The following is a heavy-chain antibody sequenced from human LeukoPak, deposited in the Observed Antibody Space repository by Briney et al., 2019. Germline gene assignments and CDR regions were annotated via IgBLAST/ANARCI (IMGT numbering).Heavy chain of an antibody. Sequence: PGGSLRLSCAASGFTFSSYGMHWVRQAPGKGLEWVAVIWYDGSNKYYADSVKGRFTISRDNSKNTLYLQMNSLRAEDTAVHYCARDSSGYYLGTFDYWGQGTLVTVSS. CDR2: IWYDGSNK. CDR3: ARDSSGYYLGTFDY. J-gene: IGHJ4*02. D-gene: IGHD3-22*01. V-gene: IGHV3-33*01. CDR1: GFTFSSYG.